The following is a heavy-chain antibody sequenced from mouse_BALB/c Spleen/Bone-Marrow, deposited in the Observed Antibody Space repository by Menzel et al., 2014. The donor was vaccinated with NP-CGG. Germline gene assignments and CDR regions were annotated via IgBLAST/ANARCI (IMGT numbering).Heavy chain of an antibody. CDR3: TSMITRGYYFDY. Sequence: EVQGVESGGGLVKPGGSLKLSCAASGFTFSSYTMSWVRQTPEKRLEWVATISSGGSYTYYPDSVKGRFTISRDNAKNTLYLQMSSLKSEDTAMYYCTSMITRGYYFDYWGRGTTLTVSS. J-gene: IGHJ2*01. V-gene: IGHV5-6-4*01. CDR1: GFTFSSYT. CDR2: ISSGGSYT. D-gene: IGHD2-4*01.